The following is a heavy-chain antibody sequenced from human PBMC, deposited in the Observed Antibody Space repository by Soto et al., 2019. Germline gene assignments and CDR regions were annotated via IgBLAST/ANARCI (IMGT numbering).Heavy chain of an antibody. Sequence: PGGSLRLSCAASGFTFSDYYMSWIRQAPGKGLEWVSYISSSGSTIYYADSVKGRFTISRDNAKNSLYLQMNSLRAEDTAVYYCARVTRYFDWLSDYFDYWGQGTLVTASS. CDR1: GFTFSDYY. V-gene: IGHV3-11*01. CDR2: ISSSGSTI. D-gene: IGHD3-9*01. J-gene: IGHJ4*02. CDR3: ARVTRYFDWLSDYFDY.